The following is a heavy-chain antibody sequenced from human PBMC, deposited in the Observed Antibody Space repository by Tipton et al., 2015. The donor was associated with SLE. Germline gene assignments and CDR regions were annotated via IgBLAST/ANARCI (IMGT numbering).Heavy chain of an antibody. J-gene: IGHJ4*02. V-gene: IGHV4-59*01. CDR3: ARGGIYHDYSGNFDF. D-gene: IGHD3-22*01. CDR1: GGSFSGYY. Sequence: TLSLTCAVYGGSFSGYYWSWIRQPPGKGLEWIGYMSYTGTNNYNPSLKSRVTISLDPSKSQFSLRLSSVTAADTAIYYCARGGIYHDYSGNFDFWGQGTLVTASS. CDR2: MSYTGTN.